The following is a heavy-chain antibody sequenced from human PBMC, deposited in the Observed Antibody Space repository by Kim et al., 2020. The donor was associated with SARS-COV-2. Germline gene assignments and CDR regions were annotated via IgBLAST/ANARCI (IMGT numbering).Heavy chain of an antibody. D-gene: IGHD6-19*01. J-gene: IGHJ4*02. Sequence: GGSLRLSCAASGFTFSSYWMSWVRQAPGKGLEWVANIKQDGSEKYYVDSVKGRFTISRDNAKNSLYLQMNSLRAEDTAVYYCARERWIAVAGTPYYFDYWGQGTLVTVSS. CDR3: ARERWIAVAGTPYYFDY. CDR1: GFTFSSYW. CDR2: IKQDGSEK. V-gene: IGHV3-7*01.